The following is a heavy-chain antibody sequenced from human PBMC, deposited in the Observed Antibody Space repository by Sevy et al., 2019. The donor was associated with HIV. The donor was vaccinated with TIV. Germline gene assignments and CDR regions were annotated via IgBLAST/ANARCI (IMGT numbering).Heavy chain of an antibody. CDR2: TYYRSKWYN. CDR1: GDSVSSNSAA. J-gene: IGHJ5*02. Sequence: SQTLSLTCAISGDSVSSNSAAWNWIRQSPSRGLEWLGRTYYRSKWYNDYAVSVKSRITINPDTSKIQFSLQLNSVTPEDTAVYYCARDRSAAGWEPSYNWFDPWGQGTLVTVSS. V-gene: IGHV6-1*01. CDR3: ARDRSAAGWEPSYNWFDP. D-gene: IGHD1-26*01.